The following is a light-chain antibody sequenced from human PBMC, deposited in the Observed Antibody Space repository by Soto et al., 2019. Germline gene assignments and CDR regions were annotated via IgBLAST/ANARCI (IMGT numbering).Light chain of an antibody. J-gene: IGLJ1*01. CDR1: NIGSKN. V-gene: IGLV3-9*01. CDR3: QVGDSGYV. Sequence: SYELTQPLSVSVALGQTARITCGGNNIGSKNVHWYQQKPGQAPVLVIYRDSNRPSGIPERFSGSNSGNTATLTISRAQAGDEADYYCQVGDSGYVFGTGTKLTVL. CDR2: RDS.